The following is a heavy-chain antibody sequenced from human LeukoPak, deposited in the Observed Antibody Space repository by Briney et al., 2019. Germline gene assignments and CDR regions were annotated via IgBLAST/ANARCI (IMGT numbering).Heavy chain of an antibody. V-gene: IGHV4-34*01. CDR1: GGSFSGYY. D-gene: IGHD2-2*01. Sequence: PSETLSLTCAVYGGSFSGYYWGWIRQPPGKGLEWIGEINHSGSTNYNPSLKSRVTISVDTSKNQFSLKLSSVTAADTAVYYCARRPFYCSSTSCWFDPWGQGTLVTVSS. CDR3: ARRPFYCSSTSCWFDP. J-gene: IGHJ5*02. CDR2: INHSGST.